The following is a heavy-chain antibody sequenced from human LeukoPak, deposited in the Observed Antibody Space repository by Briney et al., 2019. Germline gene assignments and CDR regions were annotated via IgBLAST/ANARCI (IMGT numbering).Heavy chain of an antibody. Sequence: SETLSLTCTVSGGSISSGSYYWSWIRQPAGKGLEWIGRIYTSGSTNYNPSLKSRVTISVDTSKNQFSLKLSSVTAADTAVYYCARASSSWYRDYFDYWGQGTLVTVSS. CDR2: IYTSGST. D-gene: IGHD6-13*01. CDR1: GGSISSGSYY. CDR3: ARASSSWYRDYFDY. J-gene: IGHJ4*02. V-gene: IGHV4-61*02.